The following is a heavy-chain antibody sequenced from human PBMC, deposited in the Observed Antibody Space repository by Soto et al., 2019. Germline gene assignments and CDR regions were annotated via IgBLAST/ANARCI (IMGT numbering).Heavy chain of an antibody. J-gene: IGHJ6*02. CDR3: ARERHSANYGMHX. D-gene: IGHD4-4*01. V-gene: IGHV4-59*01. CDR1: GGSINNYY. Sequence: SETLSLTCTVSGGSINNYYWSWIRQPPGKGLEWIGYIYYSGSTNYNPSLKSRVNISVDTSKNQVSLNLNSVTAADTAVYYCARERHSANYGMHXWGLGTTFTVS. CDR2: IYYSGST.